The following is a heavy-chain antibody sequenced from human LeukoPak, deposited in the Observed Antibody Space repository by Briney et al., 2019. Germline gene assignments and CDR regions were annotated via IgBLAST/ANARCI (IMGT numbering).Heavy chain of an antibody. J-gene: IGHJ4*02. CDR1: GFPFSSHW. CDR3: ASGGGWVFFN. CDR2: INQDGTEK. D-gene: IGHD6-19*01. V-gene: IGHV3-7*01. Sequence: QSGGSLRLSCAASGFPFSSHWLSWFRQSPGKGLEWVAHINQDGTEKYYVDSVKGQFTISRDNARNSQYLQMNSLRADDTAVYYCASGGGWVFFNWGQGTLVTVSS.